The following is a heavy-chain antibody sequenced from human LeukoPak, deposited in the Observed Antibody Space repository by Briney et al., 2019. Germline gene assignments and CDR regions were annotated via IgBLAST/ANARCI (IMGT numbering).Heavy chain of an antibody. CDR3: ATSGNYYLKY. CDR2: ITSSSTNI. CDR1: GFTFSTYN. D-gene: IGHD1-26*01. J-gene: IGHJ4*02. V-gene: IGHV3-48*02. Sequence: AGGSLRLSCAGSGFTFSTYNMNWVRQAPGKGLEWVSHITSSSTNIYYADSVKGRFTISRDNAKNALSLQMNSLRDEDTAVYYCATSGNYYLKYWGQGTLVTVSS.